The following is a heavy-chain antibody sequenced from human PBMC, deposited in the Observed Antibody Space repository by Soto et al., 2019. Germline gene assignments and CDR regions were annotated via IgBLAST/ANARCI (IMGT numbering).Heavy chain of an antibody. Sequence: GASVKVSCKASGYTFTGYYMHWVRQAPGQGLEWMGWINPNSGGTNYAQKFQGWVTMTRDTSISTAYMELSRLRSDDTAVYYCARDHYYGSGTYNYFDYWGQGTLVTVSS. D-gene: IGHD3-10*01. J-gene: IGHJ4*02. V-gene: IGHV1-2*04. CDR2: INPNSGGT. CDR3: ARDHYYGSGTYNYFDY. CDR1: GYTFTGYY.